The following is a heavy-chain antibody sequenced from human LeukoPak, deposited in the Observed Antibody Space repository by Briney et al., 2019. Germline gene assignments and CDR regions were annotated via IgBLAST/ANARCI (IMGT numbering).Heavy chain of an antibody. CDR2: IYTSGST. J-gene: IGHJ5*02. Sequence: PSETLSLTCTVSGGSISSYYWSWIRQPAGKGLEWIGRIYTSGSTNYNPFLKSRVTMSVDTSKNQFSLKLSSVTAADTAVYYCARDVHCSSTSCYILAYFDPWGQGTLVTVSS. CDR1: GGSISSYY. V-gene: IGHV4-4*07. D-gene: IGHD2-2*02. CDR3: ARDVHCSSTSCYILAYFDP.